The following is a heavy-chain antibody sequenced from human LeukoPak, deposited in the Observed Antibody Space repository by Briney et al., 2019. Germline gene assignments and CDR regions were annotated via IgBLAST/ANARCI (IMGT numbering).Heavy chain of an antibody. D-gene: IGHD3-22*01. CDR3: ASSYYDNDAFDI. J-gene: IGHJ3*02. CDR2: INSDGSST. CDR1: GFTFSSYW. Sequence: PGGSLRLSCAASGFTFSSYWMHWVRHAPGKGLVWVSRINSDGSSTSYADSVKGRFTISRDNAKNTLYLQMNSLRAEDTAVYYCASSYYDNDAFDIWGQGTMVTVSS. V-gene: IGHV3-74*01.